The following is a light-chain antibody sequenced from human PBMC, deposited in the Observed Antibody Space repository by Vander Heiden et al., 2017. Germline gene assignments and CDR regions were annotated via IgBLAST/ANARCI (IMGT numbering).Light chain of an antibody. Sequence: DIQTTQNPSTLYASVAGRVIITCRASRSISSWLAWYQQKPGKAPKLLIYKASSLESGVPSRFSGSGSGTEFTLTISGLQPDDFATYYCQQYGTFGQGTKVEIK. CDR1: RSISSW. CDR2: KAS. CDR3: QQYGT. V-gene: IGKV1-5*03. J-gene: IGKJ1*01.